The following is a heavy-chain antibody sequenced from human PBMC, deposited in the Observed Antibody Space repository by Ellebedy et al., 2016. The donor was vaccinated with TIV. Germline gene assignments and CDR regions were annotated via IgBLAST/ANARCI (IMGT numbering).Heavy chain of an antibody. D-gene: IGHD2-15*01. Sequence: GESLKISCAASGFTFSSYSMNWVRQAPGKGLEWVSSISSSSSYIYYADSVKGRFTISRDNAKNSLYLQMNSLRAEDTAVYYCARGQDDRDYWGQGTLVTVSS. CDR2: ISSSSSYI. J-gene: IGHJ4*02. V-gene: IGHV3-21*01. CDR3: ARGQDDRDY. CDR1: GFTFSSYS.